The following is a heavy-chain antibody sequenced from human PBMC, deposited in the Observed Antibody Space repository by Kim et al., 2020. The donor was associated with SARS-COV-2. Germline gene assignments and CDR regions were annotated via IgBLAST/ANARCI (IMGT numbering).Heavy chain of an antibody. D-gene: IGHD1-1*01. Sequence: KYYADSVKGRFTISRDNSKNTLYLQMNSLRAEDTAVYYCARGPSNNWIDYWGQGTLVTVSS. CDR3: ARGPSNNWIDY. J-gene: IGHJ4*02. V-gene: IGHV3-30*01. CDR2: K.